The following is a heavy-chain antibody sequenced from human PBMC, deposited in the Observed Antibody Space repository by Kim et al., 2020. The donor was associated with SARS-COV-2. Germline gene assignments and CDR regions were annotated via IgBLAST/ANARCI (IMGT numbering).Heavy chain of an antibody. J-gene: IGHJ4*02. CDR2: ISRSFSPI. CDR1: GFTFSSHS. V-gene: IGHV3-48*01. Sequence: GGSLRLSCVASGFTFSSHSMNWVRQAPGKGLEWVSYISRSFSPIYYADSVKGRFTISRDNAKNSLFLQMNSLRAEDTAVYYCATDTLISGTYGSKNWGQGTLVTVSS. D-gene: IGHD1-26*01. CDR3: ATDTLISGTYGSKN.